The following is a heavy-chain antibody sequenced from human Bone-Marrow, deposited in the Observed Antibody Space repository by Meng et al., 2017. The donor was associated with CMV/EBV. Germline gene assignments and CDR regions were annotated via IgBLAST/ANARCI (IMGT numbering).Heavy chain of an antibody. Sequence: ASVKVSCKASGYTFTSYDISWVRQAPGQGLEWMGWISPYSGNTRYAQKLQGRVTMTTDTSTSTAYMELRSLRSDDTAVYYCARGYCSSTSCKGYDSSGYYYFDPWGQGNLVNVDS. V-gene: IGHV1-18*01. J-gene: IGHJ5*02. CDR2: ISPYSGNT. D-gene: IGHD3-22*01. CDR3: ARGYCSSTSCKGYDSSGYYYFDP. CDR1: GYTFTSYD.